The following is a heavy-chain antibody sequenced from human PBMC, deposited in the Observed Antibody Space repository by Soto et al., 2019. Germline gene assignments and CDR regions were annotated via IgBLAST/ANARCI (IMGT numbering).Heavy chain of an antibody. CDR3: ARDNYYDSSGSDAFDI. V-gene: IGHV1-18*01. CDR1: GYTFTSYG. J-gene: IGHJ3*02. Sequence: ASVKVSCKASGYTFTSYGISWVRQAPGQGLEWMGWISAYNGNTNYAQKLQGRVTMTTDTSTSTAYMELRSLRSDDTAVYYCARDNYYDSSGSDAFDIWGQGTRVTVS. CDR2: ISAYNGNT. D-gene: IGHD3-22*01.